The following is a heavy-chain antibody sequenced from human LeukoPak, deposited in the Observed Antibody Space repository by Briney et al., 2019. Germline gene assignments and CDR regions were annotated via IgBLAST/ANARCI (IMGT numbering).Heavy chain of an antibody. CDR3: ARNRYYYGSGNYGVPNWFDP. Sequence: SETLSLTCTVSGGSISSNSYYWGWIRQPPGKGLEWIGSIYYSGSTYYNPSLKSRVTISVDTSKNQFSLKLNSVTAADTAVYYCARNRYYYGSGNYGVPNWFDPCGRGTLVAVSS. CDR1: GGSISSNSYY. D-gene: IGHD3-10*01. CDR2: IYYSGST. V-gene: IGHV4-39*01. J-gene: IGHJ5*02.